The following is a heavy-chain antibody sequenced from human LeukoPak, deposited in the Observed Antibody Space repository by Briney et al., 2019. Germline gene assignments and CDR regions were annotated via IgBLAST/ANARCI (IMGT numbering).Heavy chain of an antibody. CDR2: ISAYNGNT. CDR3: ARRTGYYTPTSNFDY. CDR1: GYTVTSYG. Sequence: GASVKVSCKASGYTVTSYGISWLRQAPGQGLEWMGWISAYNGNTNYAQKLQGRVTMTTDTSTSAAYMELRSLRSDDTAVYYCARRTGYYTPTSNFDYWGQGTLVTVSS. D-gene: IGHD3/OR15-3a*01. J-gene: IGHJ4*02. V-gene: IGHV1-18*04.